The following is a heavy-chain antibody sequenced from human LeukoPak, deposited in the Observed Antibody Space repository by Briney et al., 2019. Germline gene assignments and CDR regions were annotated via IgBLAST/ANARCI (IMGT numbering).Heavy chain of an antibody. CDR2: IYYSGGT. V-gene: IGHV4-59*08. D-gene: IGHD6-13*01. Sequence: SESLSLTCIVSGGSISSSYWSWIRQPPGKGLEWIGYIYYSGGTHSNPSLKSRVTISVDTSNNQFLLKLSSVTAADTAVYYCARQVTAAAGTNWFDPWGQGTLVTVSS. CDR3: ARQVTAAAGTNWFDP. CDR1: GGSISSSY. J-gene: IGHJ5*02.